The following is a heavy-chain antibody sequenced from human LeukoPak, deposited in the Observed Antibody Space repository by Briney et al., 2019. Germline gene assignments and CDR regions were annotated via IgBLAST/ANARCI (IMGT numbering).Heavy chain of an antibody. V-gene: IGHV4-39*01. Sequence: SETLSLTCTVSGGSISSSSYYWGWIRQPPGKGLEWIGSIYYSGSIYYNPSLKSRVTISVDTSKSQFSLKLSSVTAADTAVYYCARASTPKVGATIYYFDYWGQGTLVTVSS. CDR1: GGSISSSSYY. CDR3: ARASTPKVGATIYYFDY. D-gene: IGHD1-26*01. J-gene: IGHJ4*02. CDR2: IYYSGSI.